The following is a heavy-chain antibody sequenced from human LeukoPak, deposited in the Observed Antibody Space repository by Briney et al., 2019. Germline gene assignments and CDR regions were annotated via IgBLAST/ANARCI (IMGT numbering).Heavy chain of an antibody. J-gene: IGHJ4*02. CDR1: GFTFPTYG. Sequence: GSLRLSCLASGFTFPTYGMHWVRQAPGKGLEWVALIYFDGSKKYYADSVKGRFTISRDNSNNTLYLGMNHLRVEDTAIYYCAKTTIAAVGAHFDHWGQGDLVTVSS. V-gene: IGHV3-33*03. D-gene: IGHD6-13*01. CDR3: AKTTIAAVGAHFDH. CDR2: IYFDGSKK.